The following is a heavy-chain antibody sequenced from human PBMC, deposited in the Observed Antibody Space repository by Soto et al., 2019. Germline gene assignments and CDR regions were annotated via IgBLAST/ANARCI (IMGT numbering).Heavy chain of an antibody. CDR1: GDSVSGDSAA. CDR2: TYYRSRWYN. CDR3: AGTTSHHWLYMDV. D-gene: IGHD1-1*01. Sequence: QVQLQESGPGLVKPSQTLSVSCAISGDSVSGDSAAWYWVRLSPSRGLEWLARTYYRSRWYNDYAVSVRSRITVNADTSKNQFSLQLTSVTPEDTAIYFCAGTTSHHWLYMDVWGRGTTVTVSS. J-gene: IGHJ6*03. V-gene: IGHV6-1*01.